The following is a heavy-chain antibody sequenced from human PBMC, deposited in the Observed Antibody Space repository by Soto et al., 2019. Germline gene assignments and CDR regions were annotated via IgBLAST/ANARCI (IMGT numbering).Heavy chain of an antibody. D-gene: IGHD2-2*01. Sequence: SVKVSCKASGGTFSSYAISWVRQAPGQGLEWMGGIIPIFGTANYAQKFQGRVTITADESTSTAYMELSSLRSEDTAVYYCARVSGDIVVVPAATQGWGYYYGMDVWGQGTTVTVSS. J-gene: IGHJ6*02. V-gene: IGHV1-69*13. CDR2: IIPIFGTA. CDR1: GGTFSSYA. CDR3: ARVSGDIVVVPAATQGWGYYYGMDV.